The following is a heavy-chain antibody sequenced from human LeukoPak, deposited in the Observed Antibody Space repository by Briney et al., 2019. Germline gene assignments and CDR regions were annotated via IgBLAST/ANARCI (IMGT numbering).Heavy chain of an antibody. V-gene: IGHV3-23*01. CDR1: GFTFSSYA. CDR2: ISSSGGST. J-gene: IGHJ6*03. CDR3: AKDLRTVTRGRLMDV. D-gene: IGHD4-17*01. Sequence: PGGSLRLSCAASGFTFSSYAMSWVRQAPGKGLEWVSSISSSGGSTYYADSVKGRFTISRDNSKNTLYLQMNSLRAEATAVYYGAKDLRTVTRGRLMDVWGKGTTVTVSS.